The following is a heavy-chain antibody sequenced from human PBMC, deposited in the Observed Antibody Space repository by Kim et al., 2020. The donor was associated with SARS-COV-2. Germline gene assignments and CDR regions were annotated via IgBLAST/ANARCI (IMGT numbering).Heavy chain of an antibody. V-gene: IGHV3-30-3*01. CDR1: GFTFKNYA. J-gene: IGHJ4*02. CDR2: ISYDGSNT. Sequence: GGSLRLSCAASGFTFKNYAIHWVRQAPGKGLEWVAVISYDGSNTYYADSVKGRFSLSRDNPRSTVLLQMNSLRAEDSAVYFCATGELQQPRDYWGQGTLVTVSS. CDR3: ATGELQQPRDY. D-gene: IGHD1-7*01.